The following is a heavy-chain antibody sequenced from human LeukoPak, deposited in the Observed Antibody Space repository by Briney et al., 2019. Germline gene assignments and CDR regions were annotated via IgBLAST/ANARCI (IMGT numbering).Heavy chain of an antibody. D-gene: IGHD2-2*01. Sequence: HAGGSLRLSCAASGFTFSSCAMSWVRQAPGKGLEWVSAISGSGGSTYYADSVEGRFTISRDNSKNTLYLQMNSLRAEDTAVYYCAKRPREGVVVPAAPFDPWGQGTLVTVSS. V-gene: IGHV3-23*01. J-gene: IGHJ5*02. CDR2: ISGSGGST. CDR1: GFTFSSCA. CDR3: AKRPREGVVVPAAPFDP.